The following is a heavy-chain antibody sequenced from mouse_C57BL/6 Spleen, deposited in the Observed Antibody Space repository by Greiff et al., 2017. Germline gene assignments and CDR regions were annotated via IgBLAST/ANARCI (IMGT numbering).Heavy chain of an antibody. V-gene: IGHV3-6*01. J-gene: IGHJ2*01. D-gene: IGHD3-1*01. CDR3: AREGALLGFDY. CDR2: ISYDGSN. CDR1: GYSITSGYY. Sequence: VQLQQSGPGLVKPSQSLSLTCSVTGYSITSGYYWNWIRQFPGNKLEWMGYISYDGSNNYNPSLKNRISITRDTAKNQFFLKLNSVTTEDTATYYCAREGALLGFDYWGQGTTLTVSS.